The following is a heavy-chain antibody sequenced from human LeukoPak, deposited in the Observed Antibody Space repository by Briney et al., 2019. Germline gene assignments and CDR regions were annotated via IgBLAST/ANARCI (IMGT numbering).Heavy chain of an antibody. D-gene: IGHD5-12*01. CDR2: IKRKTDGGTT. J-gene: IGHJ4*02. CDR1: GFTFSNAW. CDR3: TITVATSIDY. V-gene: IGHV3-15*01. Sequence: PGGSLSLSCAASGFTFSNAWMSWVRQAPGKGLEWVGRIKRKTDGGTTDYAAPVKGRFTISRDDSKNTLYLQMNSLNIEDTAVYYCTITVATSIDYWGQGTLVTVSS.